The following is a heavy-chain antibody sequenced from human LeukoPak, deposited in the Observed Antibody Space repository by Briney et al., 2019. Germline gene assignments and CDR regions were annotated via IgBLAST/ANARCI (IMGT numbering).Heavy chain of an antibody. Sequence: GSLRLSCAASGFTVSYKYMKWVRQPPGKGLEWIGSIYYSGSTYYNPSLKSRVTISVDTSKNQFSLKLSSVTAADTAVYYCARDVPGGRNDYWGQGTLVTVSS. CDR2: IYYSGST. J-gene: IGHJ4*02. V-gene: IGHV4-39*07. CDR1: GFTVSYKY. D-gene: IGHD3-16*01. CDR3: ARDVPGGRNDY.